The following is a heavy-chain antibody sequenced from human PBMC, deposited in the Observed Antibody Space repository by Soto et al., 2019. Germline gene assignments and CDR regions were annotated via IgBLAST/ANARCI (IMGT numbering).Heavy chain of an antibody. CDR3: APAPAGLDV. CDR1: GLTFSSYE. CDR2: ISSSGTTI. D-gene: IGHD6-25*01. V-gene: IGHV3-48*03. Sequence: GGSLRLSCAASGLTFSSYEMNWVRQAPGKGLEWVSYISSSGTTIYYADSVKGRFTISRDDAKNSLFLQMNSLRAEDTAVYYCAPAPAGLDVWGHGTTVTVSS. J-gene: IGHJ6*02.